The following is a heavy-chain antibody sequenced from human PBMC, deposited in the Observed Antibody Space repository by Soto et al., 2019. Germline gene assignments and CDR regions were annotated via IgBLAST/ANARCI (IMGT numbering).Heavy chain of an antibody. Sequence: SETLSLTCTVSGGSISSSSYYWGWIRQPPGKGLEWIGSIYYSGSTYYNPSLKSRVTISVDTSKNQFSLKLSSVTAADTAVYYCARPRGRYYYYGMDVWGQGTTVTVSS. V-gene: IGHV4-39*01. D-gene: IGHD1-26*01. CDR3: ARPRGRYYYYGMDV. CDR2: IYYSGST. J-gene: IGHJ6*02. CDR1: GGSISSSSYY.